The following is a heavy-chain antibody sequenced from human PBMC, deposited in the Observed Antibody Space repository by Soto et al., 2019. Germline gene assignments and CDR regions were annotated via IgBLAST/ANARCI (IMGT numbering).Heavy chain of an antibody. D-gene: IGHD2-2*01. Sequence: ASVKVSCKASGYTFTSYGISWVRQAPGQGLEWMGWISAYNGNTNYAQKLQGRVTMTTDTSTSTAYMELRSLRSDDTAVYYCARVVALGHCSSTSCHETYFDYWGQGTLVTVSS. V-gene: IGHV1-18*01. CDR1: GYTFTSYG. CDR2: ISAYNGNT. J-gene: IGHJ4*02. CDR3: ARVVALGHCSSTSCHETYFDY.